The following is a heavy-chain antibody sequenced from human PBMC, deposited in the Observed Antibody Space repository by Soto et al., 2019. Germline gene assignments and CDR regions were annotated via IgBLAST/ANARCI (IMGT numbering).Heavy chain of an antibody. CDR1: RGSMSSYY. CDR3: ARRLSGFTFDF. Sequence: QVQLQESGPGLVKPSETLSLTCTVSRGSMSSYYWSCIRHTPGKGLECIGYIYYGGSTNYNPSLKSRVTISVDMSKNQFSLELSSVTAADTAVYDCARRLSGFTFDFLCQGTLVTVSS. V-gene: IGHV4-59*01. CDR2: IYYGGST. J-gene: IGHJ4*02. D-gene: IGHD3-10*01.